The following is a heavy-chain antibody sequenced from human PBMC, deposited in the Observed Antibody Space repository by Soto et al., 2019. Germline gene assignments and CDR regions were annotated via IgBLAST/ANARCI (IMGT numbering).Heavy chain of an antibody. CDR1: GDSVSSNSAA. D-gene: IGHD6-6*01. CDR3: ARAASIAARRITYYYFYYGMDV. CDR2: TYYRSKWYN. Sequence: SQTLSLTCAISGDSVSSNSAAWNWIRQSPSRGLEWLGRTYYRSKWYNDYAVSVKSRITINPDTSKNQFSLQLNSVTPEDTAVYYCARAASIAARRITYYYFYYGMDVWGQGTTVTVSS. V-gene: IGHV6-1*01. J-gene: IGHJ6*02.